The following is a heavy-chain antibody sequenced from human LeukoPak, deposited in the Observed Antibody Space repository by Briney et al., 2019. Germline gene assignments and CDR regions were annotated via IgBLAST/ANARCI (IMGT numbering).Heavy chain of an antibody. CDR1: GYTFTNYG. D-gene: IGHD3-10*01. J-gene: IGHJ6*03. Sequence: ASVKVSCKTSGYTFTNYGLSWVRQPPAQGLEWMGIINPSGGSKNYAQKFQGRLTITRDTPTNTVYMELNSLRSEDTAVYYCARGPFITMSRGGQWYYYMDVWGKGTTVTVSS. V-gene: IGHV1-46*01. CDR3: ARGPFITMSRGGQWYYYMDV. CDR2: INPSGGSK.